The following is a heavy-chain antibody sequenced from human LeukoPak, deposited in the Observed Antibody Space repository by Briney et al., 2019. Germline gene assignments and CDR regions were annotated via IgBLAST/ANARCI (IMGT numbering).Heavy chain of an antibody. CDR1: GFTFSSYA. D-gene: IGHD6-19*01. V-gene: IGHV3-23*01. J-gene: IGHJ3*01. CDR3: AKRCVRGWSTDAFDF. Sequence: GGSLRLSCAASGFTFSSYAMSWVRQAPGKGLEWVSAIRGSDGITYYADSVKGRFTISRDNSKNTLYLQMNSLRAEDTAVYYCAKRCVRGWSTDAFDFWGQGTMVTVSS. CDR2: IRGSDGIT.